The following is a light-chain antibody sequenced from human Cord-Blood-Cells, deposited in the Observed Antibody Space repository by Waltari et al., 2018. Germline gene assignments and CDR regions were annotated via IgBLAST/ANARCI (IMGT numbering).Light chain of an antibody. CDR3: SSYTSSSTLV. CDR1: SSDVGGYNY. V-gene: IGLV2-14*01. Sequence: QSALTQPASVSGSPGQSITISCTGTSSDVGGYNYVSWYPQRPGKAPKLMIYDVSKRPSGVSNRFSGSKSGNTASLTISGLQAEDEADYYCSSYTSSSTLVFGGGTKLTVL. CDR2: DVS. J-gene: IGLJ3*02.